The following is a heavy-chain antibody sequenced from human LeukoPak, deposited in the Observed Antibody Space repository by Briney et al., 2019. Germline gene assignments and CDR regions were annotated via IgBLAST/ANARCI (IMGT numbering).Heavy chain of an antibody. V-gene: IGHV1-69*06. D-gene: IGHD3-10*01. J-gene: IGHJ4*02. CDR3: ARRTGSGSLYY. CDR1: GGTFSSYA. CDR2: IIPIFGTA. Sequence: GASVKVSCKASGGTFSSYAISWVRQAPGQGLEWMGGIIPIFGTANYAQKFQGRVTITADKSTSTAYMELSSLRSEDTAVYCCARRTGSGSLYYWGQGTLVTVSS.